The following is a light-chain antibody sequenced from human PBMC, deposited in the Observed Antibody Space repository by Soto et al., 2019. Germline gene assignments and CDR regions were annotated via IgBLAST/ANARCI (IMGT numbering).Light chain of an antibody. CDR1: QSVSSY. V-gene: IGKV3-11*01. CDR3: QQRSNWPPRPT. J-gene: IGKJ3*01. Sequence: EIVLTQSPATLYLSPGERATLSCRASQSVSSYLAWYQQKPGQAPRLLIYDASNRATGIPARFSGSGSGTDFTLTISSLEPEDFAVYYCQQRSNWPPRPTFGPGTKVDIK. CDR2: DAS.